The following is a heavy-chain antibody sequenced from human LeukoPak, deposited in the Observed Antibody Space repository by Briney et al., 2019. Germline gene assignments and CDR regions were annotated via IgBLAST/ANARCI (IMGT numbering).Heavy chain of an antibody. J-gene: IGHJ6*02. CDR2: INPSGGST. D-gene: IGHD2-15*01. Sequence: ASVKVSCKASGYTFTSYYMHWVRQAPGQGLEWMGIINPSGGSTSYAQKFQGRVTMTRDTSTSTAYMELSSLRSEDTAVYYCARVPYCSGGSCYDYYYYGMDVWGQGTTVTVSS. CDR1: GYTFTSYY. CDR3: ARVPYCSGGSCYDYYYYGMDV. V-gene: IGHV1-46*01.